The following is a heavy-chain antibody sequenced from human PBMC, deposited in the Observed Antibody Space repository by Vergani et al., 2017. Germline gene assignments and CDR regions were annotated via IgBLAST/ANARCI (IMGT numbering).Heavy chain of an antibody. V-gene: IGHV3-30-3*01. CDR1: GFTFSSYA. Sequence: QVQLVESGGGVVQPGRSLRLSCAASGFTFSSYAMHWVRQAPGKGLEWVAVISYDGSNKYYADSVKGRFTISRDNSKNTLYLQMNSLRSEDTAVYYCARARRDGYNYVIYYYYYMDVWGKGTTVTVSS. CDR3: ARARRDGYNYVIYYYYYMDV. CDR2: ISYDGSNK. J-gene: IGHJ6*03. D-gene: IGHD5-24*01.